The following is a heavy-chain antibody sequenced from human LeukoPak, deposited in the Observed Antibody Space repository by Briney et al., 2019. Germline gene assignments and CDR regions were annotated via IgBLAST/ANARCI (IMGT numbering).Heavy chain of an antibody. CDR2: ISSSSSTI. Sequence: GGSLRLSCAASGFTFSSYSMNWVRQAPGEGLEWVSYISSSSSTIYYADSVKGRFTISRDNAKNSLYLQMNSLRDEDTAVYYCAREAQQLVDLYYYYYYMDAWGKGTTVTVSS. CDR3: AREAQQLVDLYYYYYYMDA. D-gene: IGHD6-13*01. V-gene: IGHV3-48*02. J-gene: IGHJ6*03. CDR1: GFTFSSYS.